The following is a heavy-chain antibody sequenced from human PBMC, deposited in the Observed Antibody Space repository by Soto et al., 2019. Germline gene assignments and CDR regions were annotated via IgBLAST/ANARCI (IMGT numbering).Heavy chain of an antibody. CDR3: ARAYTGYCDTPNCRPYYFDS. D-gene: IGHD2-15*01. CDR2: ISVHNGKT. J-gene: IGHJ4*02. Sequence: RASVKVSCKASGYKFSIYGITWVRQAPGQGPEWMGWISVHNGKTDYAQNFQGGVTMTTDTSTSTAYLELRGLRSDDTAVYYCARAYTGYCDTPNCRPYYFDSWGQGTLVTVSS. V-gene: IGHV1-18*04. CDR1: GYKFSIYG.